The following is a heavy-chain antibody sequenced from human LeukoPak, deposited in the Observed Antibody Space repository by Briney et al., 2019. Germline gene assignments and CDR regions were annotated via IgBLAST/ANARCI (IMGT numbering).Heavy chain of an antibody. D-gene: IGHD5-12*01. CDR1: GFTFNNYW. CDR3: ARRRADSGYEY. V-gene: IGHV3-7*03. CDR2: INQDGSGG. Sequence: GESLRLSCAASGFTFNNYWMSWVRQSPGKGLEWVANINQDGSGGYYVDSVKGRFTISRDNARNSLHLQMNSLRAEDTAVYYCARRRADSGYEYWGQGTLVTVSS. J-gene: IGHJ4*02.